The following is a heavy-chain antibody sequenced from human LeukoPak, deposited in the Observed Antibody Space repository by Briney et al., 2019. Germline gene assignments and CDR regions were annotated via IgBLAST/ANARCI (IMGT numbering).Heavy chain of an antibody. CDR1: GFSFSSYA. CDR2: ISSDGSDK. D-gene: IGHD2-15*01. J-gene: IGHJ4*02. V-gene: IGHV3-30*04. CDR3: AREPCSGGSCYYLDY. Sequence: GGSLRLSCAASGFSFSSYALHWVRQAPGKGLQWVAVISSDGSDKYYADSVQGQFTISRDNSRNRLYLQMNSLRAEDTAVYYCAREPCSGGSCYYLDYWGQGTLVTVSS.